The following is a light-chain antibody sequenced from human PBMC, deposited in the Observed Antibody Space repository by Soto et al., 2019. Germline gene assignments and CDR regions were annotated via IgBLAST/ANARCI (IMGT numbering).Light chain of an antibody. CDR2: GAT. CDR3: QQYNNWPPVT. V-gene: IGKV3-15*01. CDR1: QSVSSN. Sequence: EIVMTQSPATLSVSPGERATLSCRASQSVSSNLAWYQQKPGQAPRLLIYGATTRATGIPARFSGSGSGTEFTLTISSLQSEDFAVYYCQQYNNWPPVTFGPGTKVDIK. J-gene: IGKJ3*01.